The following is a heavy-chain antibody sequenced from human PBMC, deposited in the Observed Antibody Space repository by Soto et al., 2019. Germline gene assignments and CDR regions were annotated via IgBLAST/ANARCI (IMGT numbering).Heavy chain of an antibody. V-gene: IGHV3-30-3*01. D-gene: IGHD1-26*01. CDR3: ARDDSVYSGSYSFDY. CDR1: GFTFSSYA. J-gene: IGHJ4*02. CDR2: ISYDGSNK. Sequence: GGSLRLSCAASGFTFSSYAMHWVRQAPGKGLEWVAVISYDGSNKYYADSVKGRFTISRDNSKNTLYLQMNSLRAEDTAVYYCARDDSVYSGSYSFDYWGQGTLVTVSS.